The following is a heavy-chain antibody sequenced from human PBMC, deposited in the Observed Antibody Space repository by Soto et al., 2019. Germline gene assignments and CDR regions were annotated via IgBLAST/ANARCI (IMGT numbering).Heavy chain of an antibody. CDR1: GGSISSSSYY. CDR2: IYYSGST. D-gene: IGHD3-22*01. J-gene: IGHJ4*02. V-gene: IGHV4-39*01. CDR3: ARLAYYEKFDY. Sequence: SETLSLTCTVSGGSISSSSYYWGWIRQPPGKGLEWIGSIYYSGSTYYNPSLKSRVTISVDTSKNQFSLKLSSVTAADTAVYYCARLAYYEKFDYWGQGTLVTVSS.